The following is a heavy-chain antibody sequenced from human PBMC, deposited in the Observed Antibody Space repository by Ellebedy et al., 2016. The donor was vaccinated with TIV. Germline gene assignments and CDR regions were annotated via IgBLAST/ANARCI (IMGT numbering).Heavy chain of an antibody. CDR1: GYTFTSYY. CDR3: ASPRTHGRGRVYYYGMDV. Sequence: AASVKVSCKASGYTFTSYYMHWVRQAPGQGLEWMGIINPSGGSTSYAQKFQGRVTMTRDTSTSTVYMELSCLRSEDTAVYYCASPRTHGRGRVYYYGMDVWGQGTTVTVSS. V-gene: IGHV1-46*01. J-gene: IGHJ6*02. CDR2: INPSGGST. D-gene: IGHD3-16*01.